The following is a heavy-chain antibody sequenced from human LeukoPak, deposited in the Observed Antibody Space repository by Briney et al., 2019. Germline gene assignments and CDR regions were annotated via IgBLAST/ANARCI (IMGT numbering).Heavy chain of an antibody. D-gene: IGHD6-13*01. Sequence: GGSLRLSCAASGFTVSSNYMSWVRQAPGKGLEWVSVIYSGGSTYYADSVKGRFTISKDNSKNTLYLQMNSLRAEDTAVYYCARVVSSSWYYPSTYYYYYMDVWGKGTPVTVSS. CDR2: IYSGGST. V-gene: IGHV3-53*01. CDR1: GFTVSSNY. CDR3: ARVVSSSWYYPSTYYYYYMDV. J-gene: IGHJ6*03.